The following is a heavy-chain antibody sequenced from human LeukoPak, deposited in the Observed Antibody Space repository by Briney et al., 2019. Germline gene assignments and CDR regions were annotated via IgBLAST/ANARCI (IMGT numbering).Heavy chain of an antibody. Sequence: PSGTLSLTCTVSGGSISSSSYYWGRIRQPPGKGLEWIGSIYYSRSTYYNPTLKSRVTISVDTSKNQFSLKLSSLTAADTAVYYCARGVTMIVVVIHDWYFDLWGRGTLVTVSS. CDR3: ARGVTMIVVVIHDWYFDL. D-gene: IGHD3-22*01. V-gene: IGHV4-39*01. J-gene: IGHJ2*01. CDR1: GGSISSSSYY. CDR2: IYYSRST.